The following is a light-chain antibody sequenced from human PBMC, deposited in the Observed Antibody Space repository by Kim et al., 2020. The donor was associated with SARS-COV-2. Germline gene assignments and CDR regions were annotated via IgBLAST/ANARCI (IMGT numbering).Light chain of an antibody. CDR1: SLRNYY. CDR2: GEN. J-gene: IGLJ2*01. CDR3: NSRDTSGYRLL. V-gene: IGLV3-19*01. Sequence: SSELTQDPAVSVALGQTVRITCQGDSLRNYYAAWYHQKPGQAPVLVIHGENDRPSGIPDRFSGSNSGDTASLTITGAQAADEGDYYCNSRDTSGYRLLFG.